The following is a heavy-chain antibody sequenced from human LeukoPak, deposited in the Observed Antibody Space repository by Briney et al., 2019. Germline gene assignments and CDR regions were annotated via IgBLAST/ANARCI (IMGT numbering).Heavy chain of an antibody. J-gene: IGHJ4*02. CDR2: INWNGGST. D-gene: IGHD3-10*01. CDR1: GFTFDDYG. Sequence: PGGSLRLSCAASGFTFDDYGMSWVRQAPGKGLEWVSGINWNGGSTGYADSVKGRFTISRDNSKNTLYLQMNSLRAEDTAVYYCAKDWIWFGELLTYFDYWGQGTLVTVSS. CDR3: AKDWIWFGELLTYFDY. V-gene: IGHV3-20*04.